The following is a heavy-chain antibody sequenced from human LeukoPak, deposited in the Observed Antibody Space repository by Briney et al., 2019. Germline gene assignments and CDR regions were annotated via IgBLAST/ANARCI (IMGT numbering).Heavy chain of an antibody. J-gene: IGHJ4*02. CDR2: ISGYIGKT. Sequence: ASVKVSCKASGYTFSTYGISWVRQAPGQGLEWVGWISGYIGKTNYAQKVQGRVTMTADKGTSTAYMELRSLRADDTAVYYCTRDRSDGYFDYWGQGTLVTVPS. D-gene: IGHD6-13*01. CDR3: TRDRSDGYFDY. V-gene: IGHV1-18*01. CDR1: GYTFSTYG.